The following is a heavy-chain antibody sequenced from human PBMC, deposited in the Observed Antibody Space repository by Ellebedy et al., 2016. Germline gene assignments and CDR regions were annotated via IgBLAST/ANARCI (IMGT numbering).Heavy chain of an antibody. Sequence: ASVKVSCXASGYTFTSYGISWVRQAPGQGLEWMGWISAYNGNTNYAQKLQGRVTMTTDTSTSTAYMELRSLRSDDTAVYYCARDDGYCSGGSCLPYAFDIWGQGTMVTVSS. CDR2: ISAYNGNT. CDR1: GYTFTSYG. CDR3: ARDDGYCSGGSCLPYAFDI. V-gene: IGHV1-18*01. D-gene: IGHD2-15*01. J-gene: IGHJ3*02.